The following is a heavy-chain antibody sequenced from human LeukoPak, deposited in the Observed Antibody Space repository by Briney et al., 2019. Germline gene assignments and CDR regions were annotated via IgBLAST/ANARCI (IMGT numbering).Heavy chain of an antibody. CDR3: APTYSYTGGGYDY. D-gene: IGHD5-18*01. J-gene: IGHJ4*02. V-gene: IGHV4-39*01. Sequence: PSETLSLTCTVSGGSISGSNYHWGWIRQPSGKGLEWIGSINYWGHTYYNPSLESRVTISVDTSKNQFSLKVSSVTAADTALYYCAPTYSYTGGGYDYWGQGTLVTVSS. CDR1: GGSISGSNYH. CDR2: INYWGHT.